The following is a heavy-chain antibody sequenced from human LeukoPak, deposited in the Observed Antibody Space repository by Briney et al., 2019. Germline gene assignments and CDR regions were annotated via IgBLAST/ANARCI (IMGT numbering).Heavy chain of an antibody. V-gene: IGHV3-30*18. CDR3: AKGDRILRYFDWLFHKGGYFDY. D-gene: IGHD3-9*01. CDR2: ISYDGSNK. J-gene: IGHJ4*02. Sequence: PGRSLRLSCAASGFTFSSYGMHWVRQAPGKGLEWVAVISYDGSNKYYADSVKGRFTIPRDNSKNTLYLQMNSLRAEDTAVYYFAKGDRILRYFDWLFHKGGYFDYWGQGTLVTVSS. CDR1: GFTFSSYG.